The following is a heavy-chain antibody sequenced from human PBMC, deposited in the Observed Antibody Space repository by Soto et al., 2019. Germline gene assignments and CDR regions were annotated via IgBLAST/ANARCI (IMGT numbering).Heavy chain of an antibody. J-gene: IGHJ6*01. CDR2: IMPIVGTP. CDR1: GGTFSSFA. V-gene: IGHV1-69*01. CDR3: ALGNAMDV. Sequence: QVQLVQSGAEVKKPGSSVKVSCKASGGTFSSFAINWVRQAPGQGPQWMGGIMPIVGTPNYAQRFQGRVTIITDEVTSTAYMELTILTVEVTAVYYCALGNAMDVWGQGTTVTVSS. D-gene: IGHD7-27*01.